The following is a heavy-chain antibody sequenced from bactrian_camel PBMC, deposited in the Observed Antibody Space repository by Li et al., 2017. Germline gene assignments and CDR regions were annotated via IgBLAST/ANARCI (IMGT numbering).Heavy chain of an antibody. D-gene: IGHD5*01. CDR2: IDSAGNNP. Sequence: HVQLVESGGGLVQPGGSLRLSCTYSGYTSFIDCMAWFRQAPGKEREGVAAIDSAGNNPTYTHSVAGRFTISKDDAKNIVYLQMDSMKPEDSAMYYCAADLCRGRPPTEPGYEYSYWGQGTQVTVS. CDR3: AADLCRGRPPTEPGYEYSY. CDR1: GYTSFIDC. V-gene: IGHV3S53*01. J-gene: IGHJ4*01.